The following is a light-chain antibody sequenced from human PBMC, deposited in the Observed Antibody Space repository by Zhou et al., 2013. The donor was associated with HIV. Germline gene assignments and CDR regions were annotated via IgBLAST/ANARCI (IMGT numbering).Light chain of an antibody. CDR2: EDI. CDR3: QVWDSGSDWV. V-gene: IGLV3-1*01. Sequence: SYELTQAPSVSVSPGQTANITCSGDKLGEKYACWYQQKPGQAPVVVVYEDIGRPSGIPERFSGSNSGNTATLTISRVEVGDEADYYCQVWDSGSDWVFGGGTKLTVL. CDR1: KLGEKY. J-gene: IGLJ3*02.